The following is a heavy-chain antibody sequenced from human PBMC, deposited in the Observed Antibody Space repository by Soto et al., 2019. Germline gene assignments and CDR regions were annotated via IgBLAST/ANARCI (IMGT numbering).Heavy chain of an antibody. J-gene: IGHJ5*02. CDR2: INAGNGNT. V-gene: IGHV1-3*01. CDR1: GYTFTSYA. CDR3: ARGGWYNWNYMYDWFDP. Sequence: ASVKVSCKASGYTFTSYAMHWVRQAPGQRLGWMGWINAGNGNTKYSQKFQGRVTITRDTSASTAYMELSSLRSEDTAVYYCARGGWYNWNYMYDWFDPWGQGXLVTVYS. D-gene: IGHD1-7*01.